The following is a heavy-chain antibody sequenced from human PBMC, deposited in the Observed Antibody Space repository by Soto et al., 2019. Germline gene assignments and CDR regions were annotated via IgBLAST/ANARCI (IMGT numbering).Heavy chain of an antibody. CDR1: GFAFSNFG. V-gene: IGHV3-33*04. Sequence: QVQVVESGGGVVQPGRSLRLSCATSGFAFSNFGMHWVRQVPGKGLEWVAVIGHNGKNKDYADYAKGRFTISRDNSKNILYLEMNSLRVEDTAIYYCSRDPGHDEAMDYWGQGTLVTVSS. CDR3: SRDPGHDEAMDY. J-gene: IGHJ4*02. CDR2: IGHNGKNK.